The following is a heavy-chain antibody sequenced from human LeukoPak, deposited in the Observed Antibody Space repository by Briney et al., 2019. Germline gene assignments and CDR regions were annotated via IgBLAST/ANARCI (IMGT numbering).Heavy chain of an antibody. Sequence: ASVKVSCTPSGYIFTDYYMSWLRQAPGQGLEWMGWVNPNSGGTNYAQKFQGRVTMTRDTSISTAYMELSRLRSDDTAVYYCASGSYSSSSEIWGQGTLVTVSS. CDR1: GYIFTDYY. CDR2: VNPNSGGT. J-gene: IGHJ4*02. CDR3: ASGSYSSSSEI. V-gene: IGHV1-2*02. D-gene: IGHD6-6*01.